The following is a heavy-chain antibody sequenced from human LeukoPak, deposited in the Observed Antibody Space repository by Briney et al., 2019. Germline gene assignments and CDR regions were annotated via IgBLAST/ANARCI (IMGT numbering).Heavy chain of an antibody. CDR3: ARDRGYYDSSGYPQGFDY. J-gene: IGHJ4*02. D-gene: IGHD3-22*01. CDR2: IIPIFGTA. V-gene: IGHV1-69*13. CDR1: GGTFSSYA. Sequence: SVKVSCKASGGTFSSYAISWVRQAPGQGLEWMGGIIPIFGTANYAQKFQGRVTITADESTSTAYMELRSLRSDDTAVYYCARDRGYYDSSGYPQGFDYWGQGTLVTVSS.